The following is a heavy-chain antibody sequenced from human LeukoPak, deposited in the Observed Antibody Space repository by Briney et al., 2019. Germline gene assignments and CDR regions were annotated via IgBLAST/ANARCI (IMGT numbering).Heavy chain of an antibody. Sequence: PSETLSLTCTVSGGSISSYFCSWIRQPAGKGLEWIGRIYTSGSTNYNPSLKSRVTMSVDTSKNQFSLKLSSVTAADTAVYYCARDPVTGNYYYYGMDVWGQGTTVTVSS. D-gene: IGHD1-20*01. CDR3: ARDPVTGNYYYYGMDV. J-gene: IGHJ6*02. CDR2: IYTSGST. V-gene: IGHV4-4*07. CDR1: GGSISSYF.